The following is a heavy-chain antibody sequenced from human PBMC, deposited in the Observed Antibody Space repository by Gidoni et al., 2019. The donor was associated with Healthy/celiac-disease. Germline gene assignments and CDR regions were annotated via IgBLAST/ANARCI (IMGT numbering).Heavy chain of an antibody. J-gene: IGHJ4*02. Sequence: QLQLQESGPGLVKPSETLSLPFTVSGGSISSSSYYWGWIRQPPGKGLEWIGSIYYSGSTYYNPSLKSRVTIAVDTSKNQFSLKLSSVTAADTAVYYCIGGPLYLDYWGQGTLVTVSS. CDR2: IYYSGST. CDR3: IGGPLYLDY. CDR1: GGSISSSSYY. D-gene: IGHD3-10*01. V-gene: IGHV4-39*07.